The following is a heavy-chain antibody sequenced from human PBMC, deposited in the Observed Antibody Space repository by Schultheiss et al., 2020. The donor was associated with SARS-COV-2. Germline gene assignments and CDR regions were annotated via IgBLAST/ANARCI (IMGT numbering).Heavy chain of an antibody. CDR3: ARDPYQGYSSGRYFDY. CDR2: MNPNSGNT. V-gene: IGHV1-8*02. D-gene: IGHD5-18*01. CDR1: GYTFTSYA. Sequence: ASVKVSCKASGYTFTSYAMHWVRQATGQGLEWMGWMNPNSGNTGYAQKFQGRVTMTRDTSTSTVYMELSSLRSEDTAVYYCARDPYQGYSSGRYFDYWGQGTLVTVSS. J-gene: IGHJ4*02.